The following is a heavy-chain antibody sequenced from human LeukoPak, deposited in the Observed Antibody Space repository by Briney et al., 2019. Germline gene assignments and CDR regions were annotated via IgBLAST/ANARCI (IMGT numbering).Heavy chain of an antibody. CDR3: ARVLLENWFDP. Sequence: SETLSLTCTVSGGSISSGSHYWSWIRQPAGKGLEWIGYIYYSGSTNYNPSLKSRVTISVDTSKNQFSLKLSSVTAADTAVYYCARVLLENWFDPWGQGTLVTVSS. D-gene: IGHD1-20*01. CDR2: IYYSGST. J-gene: IGHJ5*02. CDR1: GGSISSGSHY. V-gene: IGHV4-61*10.